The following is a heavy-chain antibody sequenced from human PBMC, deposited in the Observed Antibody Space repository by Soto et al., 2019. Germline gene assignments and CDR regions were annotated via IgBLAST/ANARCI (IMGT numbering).Heavy chain of an antibody. D-gene: IGHD3-3*01. Sequence: GGSLRLSCAASGFTFSSYGMHWVRQAPGKGLEWVAVIWYDGSNKYYADSVKGRFTISRDNSKNTLYLQMNSLRAEDTAVYYCARDRSRSIFGVVTSYGMDVWGQGTTVTVSS. V-gene: IGHV3-33*01. CDR2: IWYDGSNK. CDR1: GFTFSSYG. CDR3: ARDRSRSIFGVVTSYGMDV. J-gene: IGHJ6*02.